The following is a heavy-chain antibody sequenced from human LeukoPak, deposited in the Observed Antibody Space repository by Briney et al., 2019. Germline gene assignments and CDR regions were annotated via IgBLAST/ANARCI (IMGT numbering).Heavy chain of an antibody. J-gene: IGHJ6*02. CDR1: GYTFTSYD. D-gene: IGHD5-12*01. V-gene: IGHV1-8*01. Sequence: ASVKVSCKASGYTFTSYDINWVRQATGQGLEWMGWTNPNNGNTGYAQKFQGRVTMTRNTSISTAYMELSSVRSEDTAVYYCTXXHSGYHYYYGMDVWGQGTTVTVSS. CDR2: TNPNNGNT. CDR3: TXXHSGYHYYYGMDV.